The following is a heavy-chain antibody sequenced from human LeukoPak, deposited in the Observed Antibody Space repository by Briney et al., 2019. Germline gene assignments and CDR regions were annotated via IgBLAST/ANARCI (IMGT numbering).Heavy chain of an antibody. Sequence: GGSLRLSCVVSGFTVSGYSMNWVRQAPGKGLEWVAYLRYNGETKYYADSVKGRFTISRDNAKNSLYLQMNSLRDEDTAVYYCAREHNSSLMSDAFDIWGRGTMVTVSS. CDR3: AREHNSSLMSDAFDI. V-gene: IGHV3-48*02. J-gene: IGHJ3*02. CDR2: LRYNGETK. D-gene: IGHD6-13*01. CDR1: GFTVSGYS.